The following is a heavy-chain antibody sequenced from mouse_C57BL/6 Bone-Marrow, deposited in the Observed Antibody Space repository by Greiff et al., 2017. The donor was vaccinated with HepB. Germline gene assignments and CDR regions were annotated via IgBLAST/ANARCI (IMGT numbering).Heavy chain of an antibody. CDR3: ARSLPGDFDY. D-gene: IGHD5-5*01. Sequence: DVQLVESGGGLVQPGGSLSLSCAASGFTFTDYYMSWVRQPPGKALEWLGFIRNKANGYTTEYSASVKGRFTISRDNSQSILYLQMNALRAEDSATYYCARSLPGDFDYWGQGTTLTVSS. J-gene: IGHJ2*01. CDR2: IRNKANGYTT. V-gene: IGHV7-3*01. CDR1: GFTFTDYY.